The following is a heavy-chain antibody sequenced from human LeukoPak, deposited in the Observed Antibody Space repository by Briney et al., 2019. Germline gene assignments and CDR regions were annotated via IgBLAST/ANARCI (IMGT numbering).Heavy chain of an antibody. CDR1: GFTFSSYW. V-gene: IGHV4-34*01. J-gene: IGHJ4*02. CDR2: INHSGST. Sequence: GSLRLSCAASGFTFSSYWMSWIRQPPGKGLEWIGEINHSGSTNYNPSLKSRVTISVDTSKNQFSLKLSSVTAADTAVYYCARSLHHFDYWGQGTLVTVSS. CDR3: ARSLHHFDY.